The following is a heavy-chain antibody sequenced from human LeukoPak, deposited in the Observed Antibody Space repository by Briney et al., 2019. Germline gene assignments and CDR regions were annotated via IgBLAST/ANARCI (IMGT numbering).Heavy chain of an antibody. Sequence: SVKVSCKASGGTFSSYAISWVRQAPGQGLEWMGGIIPIFGTANYAQKFQGRVTITADKSTSTAYMELSSLRSEDTAVYYCARDRAYCGGDCYVSPDYYYYYMDVWGKGTTVTVSS. CDR1: GGTFSSYA. V-gene: IGHV1-69*06. J-gene: IGHJ6*03. CDR3: ARDRAYCGGDCYVSPDYYYYYMDV. CDR2: IIPIFGTA. D-gene: IGHD2-21*02.